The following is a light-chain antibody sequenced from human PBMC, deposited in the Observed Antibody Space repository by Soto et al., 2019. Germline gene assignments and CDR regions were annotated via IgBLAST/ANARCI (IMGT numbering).Light chain of an antibody. V-gene: IGKV3-11*01. J-gene: IGKJ4*01. CDR3: QQLSSWPLT. Sequence: EIALTQSPATLSLSPGERASLSCRASQSVRSHLAWYQQKPGQAPRLLIYDASARTAGCPARFSGSGFGTDFPLTITSLEPEDFAVYYCQQLSSWPLTFGGGTKVESK. CDR1: QSVRSH. CDR2: DAS.